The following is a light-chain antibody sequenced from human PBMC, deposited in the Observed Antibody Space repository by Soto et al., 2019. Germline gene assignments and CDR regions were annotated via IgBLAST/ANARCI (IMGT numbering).Light chain of an antibody. CDR1: SSNIGTNT. Sequence: QSVLTQPPSASGTPGQRVSISCSGGSSNIGTNTVNWYQHLPGTAPKLLIFSNDERPSGVPDRFSGSKSGTSASLAISGLQSDDEADYYCATWDDSLNGVVFGGGTNLTVL. CDR2: SND. CDR3: ATWDDSLNGVV. J-gene: IGLJ2*01. V-gene: IGLV1-44*01.